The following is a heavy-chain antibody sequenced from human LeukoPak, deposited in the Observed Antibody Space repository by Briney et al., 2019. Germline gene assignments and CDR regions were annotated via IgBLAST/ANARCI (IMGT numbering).Heavy chain of an antibody. CDR3: ARSSITIFGVATGY. D-gene: IGHD3-3*01. CDR1: GFTFSSYA. Sequence: GGSLRLYCAASGFTFSSYAMHWVRQAPGKGLEWVAVISYDGSNKYYADSVKGRFTISRDNSKNTLYLQMNSLRAEDTAVYYCARSSITIFGVATGYWGQGTLVTVSS. V-gene: IGHV3-30-3*01. CDR2: ISYDGSNK. J-gene: IGHJ4*02.